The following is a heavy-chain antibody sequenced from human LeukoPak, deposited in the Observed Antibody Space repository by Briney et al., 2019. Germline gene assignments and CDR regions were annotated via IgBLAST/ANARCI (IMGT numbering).Heavy chain of an antibody. J-gene: IGHJ4*02. CDR1: GFTFRSYE. CDR2: ISSSGNTI. V-gene: IGHV3-48*03. D-gene: IGHD1-26*01. Sequence: PGGCLRLSCAASGFTFRSYEMNWVRQAPGKGLEWVSYISSSGNTIYYADSVKGRFTIFRDNSKNTLYLQMNNLRVDDTAVYYCAKDPYSGSPRGFDYWGQGILVAASS. CDR3: AKDPYSGSPRGFDY.